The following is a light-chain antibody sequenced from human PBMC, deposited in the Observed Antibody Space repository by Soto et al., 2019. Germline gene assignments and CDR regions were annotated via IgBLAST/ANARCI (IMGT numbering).Light chain of an antibody. V-gene: IGKV3-15*01. CDR2: GAS. CDR1: QSVSSN. CDR3: QQYNNWLWT. J-gene: IGKJ1*01. Sequence: EIVMTQSPATLSVSPGERATLSCRASQSVSSNLAWYQQKPGQAPRLLIYGASTGATGIPARFSGSGSGTEFTLTISSLQSEDFAVYYCQQYNNWLWTFGQGTKV.